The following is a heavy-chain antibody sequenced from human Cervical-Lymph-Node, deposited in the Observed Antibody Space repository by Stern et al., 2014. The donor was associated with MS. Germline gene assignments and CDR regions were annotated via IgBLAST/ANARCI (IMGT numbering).Heavy chain of an antibody. J-gene: IGHJ4*02. CDR3: AAEQRSYGYDY. V-gene: IGHV1-58*01. CDR2: IVVGSGNT. Sequence: QLVQSGPEVKKPGTSVKVSCKASGFTFTSSAVQWVRQARGQRLEWIGWIVVGSGNTNYAQKFQERVTITRDMSTSTAYMELSSLRSEDTAVYYCAAEQRSYGYDYWGQGTLVTVSS. D-gene: IGHD5-18*01. CDR1: GFTFTSSA.